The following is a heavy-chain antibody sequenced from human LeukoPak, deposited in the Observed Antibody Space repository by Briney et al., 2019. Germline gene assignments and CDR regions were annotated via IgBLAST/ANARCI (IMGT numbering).Heavy chain of an antibody. D-gene: IGHD4-17*01. V-gene: IGHV3-30*02. CDR2: ITYDGSNK. CDR3: GKSDYGTYVDP. J-gene: IGHJ5*02. CDR1: GFMFGSYG. Sequence: GGSLRLSCVASGFMFGSYGMHWVRQAPGKGLEWVAFITYDGSNKDYVDSVKGRFSISRDNSKNTLYLQMTSLRVEHTAVYYCGKSDYGTYVDPWGQGTLLTVSS.